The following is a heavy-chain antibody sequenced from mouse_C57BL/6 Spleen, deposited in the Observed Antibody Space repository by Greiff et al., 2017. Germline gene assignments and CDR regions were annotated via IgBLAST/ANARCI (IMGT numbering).Heavy chain of an antibody. Sequence: QVQLQQPGAELVKPGASVKLSCKASGYTFTSYWMHWVKQRPGRGLEWIGRIDPNSGGTKYNEKFKSKATLTVDKPSSTAYMQLSSLTSEDSAVYYCARERDYGYDEGAWFADWGQGTLVTVSA. CDR1: GYTFTSYW. D-gene: IGHD2-2*01. CDR3: ARERDYGYDEGAWFAD. J-gene: IGHJ3*01. V-gene: IGHV1-72*01. CDR2: IDPNSGGT.